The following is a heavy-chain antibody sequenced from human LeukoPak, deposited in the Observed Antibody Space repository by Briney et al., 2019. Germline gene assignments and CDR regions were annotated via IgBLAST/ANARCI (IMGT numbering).Heavy chain of an antibody. V-gene: IGHV1-2*02. J-gene: IGHJ6*03. Sequence: GASVKVSCKASGYTFTGYYMHWVRQAPGQGLEWMGWINPNTGGTNYAQKFQGRVTMTIKTSIRTAYMELSRLRSDETSVYYCARGKGRTDYYYYYYIDVWGKGTTVTVSS. CDR1: GYTFTGYY. CDR3: ARGKGRTDYYYYYYIDV. D-gene: IGHD1-14*01. CDR2: INPNTGGT.